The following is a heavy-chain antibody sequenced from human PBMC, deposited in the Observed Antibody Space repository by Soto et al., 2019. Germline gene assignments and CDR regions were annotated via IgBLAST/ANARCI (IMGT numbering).Heavy chain of an antibody. V-gene: IGHV1-69*13. D-gene: IGHD6-19*01. CDR2: IIPIFGPT. CDR3: ARSAVAATYYYYYGMDV. J-gene: IGHJ6*02. CDR1: GGTFSSYA. Sequence: SVKVSCKASGGTFSSYAITWVRQAPGQGLEWMGGIIPIFGPTNYAQRFQGRLTITADESTSTAYMELSSLRSEDTAVYYCARSAVAATYYYYYGMDVWGQGTTVTVSS.